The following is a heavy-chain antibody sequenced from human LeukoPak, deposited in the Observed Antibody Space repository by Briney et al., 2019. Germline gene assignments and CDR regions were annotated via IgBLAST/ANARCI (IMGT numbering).Heavy chain of an antibody. Sequence: SETLSLTCTVSSGSISGYYWSWIRQSPGEGLVWKGYIYYSGSTNYNPSLKSRVTISLDMSKNQFSLKLSSVTAADTALYYCARHFTYYYDSSGYPRDAFDIWGQGTVVTVSS. CDR3: ARHFTYYYDSSGYPRDAFDI. CDR1: SGSISGYY. CDR2: IYYSGST. V-gene: IGHV4-59*08. J-gene: IGHJ3*02. D-gene: IGHD3-22*01.